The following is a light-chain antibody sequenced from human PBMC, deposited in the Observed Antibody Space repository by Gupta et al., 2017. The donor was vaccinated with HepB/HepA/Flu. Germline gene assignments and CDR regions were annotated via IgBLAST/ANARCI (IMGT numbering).Light chain of an antibody. V-gene: IGKV1-39*01. CDR1: QSTSRY. Sequence: DLQMTQSPSSLSASVGDRVTITCRASQSTSRYLNWYQQKPGRDPKLLIYAASTLQSGDPSMCSGSGSGTEFTLTISSLQHEDVATYYWQQSYSTPETFGQGTKLEIK. CDR2: AAS. J-gene: IGKJ2*01. CDR3: QQSYSTPET.